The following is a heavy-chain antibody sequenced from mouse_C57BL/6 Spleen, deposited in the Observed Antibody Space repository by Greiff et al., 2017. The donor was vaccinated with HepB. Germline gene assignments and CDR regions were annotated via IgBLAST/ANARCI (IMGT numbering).Heavy chain of an antibody. CDR3: ASPSTMVTYWYFDV. CDR1: GYAFSSSW. D-gene: IGHD2-2*01. Sequence: QVQLKESGPELVKPGASVKISCKASGYAFSSSWMNWVKQRPGKGLEWIGRIYPGDGDTNYNGKFKGKATLTADKSSSTAYMHLSSLTSEDSAVYFCASPSTMVTYWYFDVWGTGTTVTVSS. V-gene: IGHV1-82*01. J-gene: IGHJ1*03. CDR2: IYPGDGDT.